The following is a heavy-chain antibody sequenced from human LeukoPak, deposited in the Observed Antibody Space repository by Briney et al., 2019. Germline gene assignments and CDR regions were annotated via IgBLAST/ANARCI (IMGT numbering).Heavy chain of an antibody. V-gene: IGHV1-2*02. D-gene: IGHD3-10*01. Sequence: ASVKVSCKASGYTFTGYYMHWVRQAPGQGLEWMGWINPNSGGTNYAQKFQGRVTMTRDTSITTAYMELSRLRSDYTALYYCASNCIARGVIPLGFWGQGTLVTVSS. CDR3: ASNCIARGVIPLGF. CDR1: GYTFTGYY. J-gene: IGHJ4*02. CDR2: INPNSGGT.